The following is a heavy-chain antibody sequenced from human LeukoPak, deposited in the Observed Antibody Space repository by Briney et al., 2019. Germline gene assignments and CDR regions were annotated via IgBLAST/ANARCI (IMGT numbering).Heavy chain of an antibody. Sequence: ASVKVSCKASGGTFTSYAISWVRQAPGQGLEWMGGIIPIFGTANYAQKFQGRVTITADESTSTAYMELSSLRSEDTAVYYCARSGEYCSSTSCYFFWFDPWGQGTLVTVSS. CDR3: ARSGEYCSSTSCYFFWFDP. CDR1: GGTFTSYA. V-gene: IGHV1-69*13. D-gene: IGHD2-2*01. J-gene: IGHJ5*02. CDR2: IIPIFGTA.